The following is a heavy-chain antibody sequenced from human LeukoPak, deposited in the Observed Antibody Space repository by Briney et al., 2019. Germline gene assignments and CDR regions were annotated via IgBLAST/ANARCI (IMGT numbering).Heavy chain of an antibody. Sequence: GGSLRLSCAASGSTFSSSWMSWVRQAPGKGLEWVANINHDGGEIFYVDSVKGRLTISRDNAKNSLYLQMNSLRGEDTAVYHCVRDNWNDVYWGQGTLVTVSS. D-gene: IGHD1-20*01. CDR1: GSTFSSSW. CDR2: INHDGGEI. V-gene: IGHV3-7*01. CDR3: VRDNWNDVY. J-gene: IGHJ4*02.